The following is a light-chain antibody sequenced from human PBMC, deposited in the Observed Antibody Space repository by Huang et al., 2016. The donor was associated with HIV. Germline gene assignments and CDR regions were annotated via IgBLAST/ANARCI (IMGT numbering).Light chain of an antibody. J-gene: IGKJ5*01. Sequence: DIQMTQSPSSLSASVGDRVTITCQASQDISTYLTWYQQKPGKAPKVLIYAASNLETGVPSRFSGSGSGTSFTFTINSLQPEDIATYYCQQYDNLPITFGQGTRLEI. V-gene: IGKV1-33*01. CDR2: AAS. CDR3: QQYDNLPIT. CDR1: QDISTY.